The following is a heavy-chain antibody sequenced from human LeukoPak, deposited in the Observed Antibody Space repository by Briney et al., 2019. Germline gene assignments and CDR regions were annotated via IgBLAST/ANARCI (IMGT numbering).Heavy chain of an antibody. V-gene: IGHV3-23*01. CDR1: GFTFSSYA. CDR2: ISGSGDST. J-gene: IGHJ4*02. Sequence: GGSLRLSCAASGFTFSSYAINWVRQAPGKGLEWVSAISGSGDSTYYADSVKGRFTISRDNAKNSLYLQMNSLRAEDTAVYYCARAHYYVDYWGQGTLVTVSS. CDR3: ARAHYYVDY. D-gene: IGHD3-10*02.